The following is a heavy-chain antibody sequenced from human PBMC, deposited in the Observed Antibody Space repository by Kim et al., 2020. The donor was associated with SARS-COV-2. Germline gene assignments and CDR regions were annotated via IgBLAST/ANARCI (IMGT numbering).Heavy chain of an antibody. V-gene: IGHV4-34*01. D-gene: IGHD4-17*01. CDR3: ASGLRCLDY. Sequence: GSDDHNPARKRRDTISGDTSKNQFSLKLSSVTAADTAVYYCASGLRCLDYWGQGTLVTVSS. J-gene: IGHJ4*02. CDR2: GSD.